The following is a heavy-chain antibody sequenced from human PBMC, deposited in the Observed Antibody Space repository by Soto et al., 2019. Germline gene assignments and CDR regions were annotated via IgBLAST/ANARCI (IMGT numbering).Heavy chain of an antibody. CDR1: GYTFTSYG. CDR3: ARRRYNWNIEEGWFDP. CDR2: ISAYNGNT. Sequence: QVQLVQSGAEVKKPGASVKVSCKASGYTFTSYGISWVRQAPGQGLEWMGWISAYNGNTNYAQKLQGRVTMTTDTSTSTAYMELRSLRSNDTAVYYCARRRYNWNIEEGWFDPWGQGTLVTVSS. J-gene: IGHJ5*02. D-gene: IGHD1-20*01. V-gene: IGHV1-18*01.